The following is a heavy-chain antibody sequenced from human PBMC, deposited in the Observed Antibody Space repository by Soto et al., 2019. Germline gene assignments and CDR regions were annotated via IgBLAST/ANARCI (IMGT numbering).Heavy chain of an antibody. D-gene: IGHD2-15*01. Sequence: VSVKVSCKASGFTFNSYAMHWVRQAPGQRLEWMGWINAGNGNTKYSQKFQGRVTITRDTSASTAYMELSSLRSEDTAVYYCARGLGGWPDYWGQGTLVTVSS. CDR1: GFTFNSYA. CDR2: INAGNGNT. V-gene: IGHV1-3*01. CDR3: ARGLGGWPDY. J-gene: IGHJ4*02.